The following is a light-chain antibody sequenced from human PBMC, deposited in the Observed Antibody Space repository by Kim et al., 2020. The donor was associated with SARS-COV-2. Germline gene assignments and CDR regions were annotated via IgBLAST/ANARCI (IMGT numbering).Light chain of an antibody. CDR2: DVT. CDR1: GVHFGGS. J-gene: IGLJ2*01. CDR3: SSYTTSRTL. V-gene: IGLV2-14*03. Sequence: GSPDPSIAVSCTVVGVHFGGSVSCYQQHPCKAPKLMIYDVTRRPSGVSDRFSTSKSGDAASLTISGLQVDDEADYYCSSYTTSRTLFGGGTQLTVL.